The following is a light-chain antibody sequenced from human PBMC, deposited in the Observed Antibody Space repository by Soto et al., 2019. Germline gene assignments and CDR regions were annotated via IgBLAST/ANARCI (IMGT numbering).Light chain of an antibody. V-gene: IGKV3-11*01. CDR3: QLRTNWPTYT. J-gene: IGKJ2*01. CDR2: DAS. CDR1: QSVGSY. Sequence: ENVLTQSPATLSLSPGERATLSCRASQSVGSYLAWYQQKPGQAPRLLIYDASIRATGVPTRFSGSGSGTDFTLTISSLEPEDFAVYYCQLRTNWPTYTFGQGTKLEIK.